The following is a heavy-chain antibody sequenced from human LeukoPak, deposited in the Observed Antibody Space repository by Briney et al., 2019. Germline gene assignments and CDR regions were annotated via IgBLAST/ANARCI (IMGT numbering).Heavy chain of an antibody. D-gene: IGHD2/OR15-2a*01. J-gene: IGHJ4*02. V-gene: IGHV3-9*01. CDR2: IDWNSASR. CDR1: GFTFDDYA. CDR3: AKDLGVYGERYFDY. Sequence: PGGSLRLSCAASGFTFDDYAMHWVRQAPGKGLEWISGIDWNSASRNYGDSVRGRFTISRDNAENSLYLQMNSLRPEDTALYYCAKDLGVYGERYFDYWGQGTLVTVSS.